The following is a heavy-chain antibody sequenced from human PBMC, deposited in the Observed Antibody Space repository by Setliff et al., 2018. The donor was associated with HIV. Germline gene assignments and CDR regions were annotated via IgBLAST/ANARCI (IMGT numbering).Heavy chain of an antibody. V-gene: IGHV3-23*01. CDR3: AKNSAWAVIGSDYYLDF. CDR2: IGGSGGST. D-gene: IGHD6-19*01. CDR1: GFTFSSYA. J-gene: IGHJ4*03. Sequence: GGSLRLSCAASGFTFSSYAMNWVRQAPGKGLEWVSVIGGSGGSTYYADSVKGRFTISRDNSKNTLYLQMNSLGAEDTAVYYCAKNSAWAVIGSDYYLDFWGQGTMVTVSS.